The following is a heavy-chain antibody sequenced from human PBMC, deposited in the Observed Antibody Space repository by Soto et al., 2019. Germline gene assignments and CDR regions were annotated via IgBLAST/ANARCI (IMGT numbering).Heavy chain of an antibody. CDR1: GYTFTNYW. J-gene: IGHJ6*02. Sequence: GESLKISCKGFGYTFTNYWIGWVRQMPGKGPEWMGIIYPGDSDTKYNPSFQGQVTISADKSITTTYLQWSSLKASDTAIYYCPASIFCYAMDVWAQGTTVTFYS. CDR2: IYPGDSDT. D-gene: IGHD2-2*01. V-gene: IGHV5-51*01. CDR3: PASIFCYAMDV.